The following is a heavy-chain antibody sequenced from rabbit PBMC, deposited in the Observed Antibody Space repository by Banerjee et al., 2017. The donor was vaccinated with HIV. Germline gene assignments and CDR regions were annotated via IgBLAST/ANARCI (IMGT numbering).Heavy chain of an antibody. CDR2: IYTNDGST. CDR1: GFDFSGVYD. CDR3: ARGSGYAGDGYNF. D-gene: IGHD4-2*01. Sequence: QSLEESGGDLVKPGASLTLTCKASGFDFSGVYDMCWVRQAPGKGLEWIAAIYTNDGSTHYASWAKGRFTITKSTSLNTVTLQLNSLTVADTATYFCARGSGYAGDGYNFWGQGTLVTVS. J-gene: IGHJ6*01. V-gene: IGHV1S40*01.